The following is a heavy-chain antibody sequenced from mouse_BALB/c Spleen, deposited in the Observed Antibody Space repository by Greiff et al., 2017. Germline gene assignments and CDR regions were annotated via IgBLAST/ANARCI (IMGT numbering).Heavy chain of an antibody. D-gene: IGHD1-1*01. CDR1: GFTFSNYW. CDR2: IRLKSNNYAT. CDR3: TREADYYGSSSFDY. V-gene: IGHV6-6*02. J-gene: IGHJ2*01. Sequence: EVKVEESGGGLVQPGGSMKLSCVASGFTFSNYWMNWVRQSPEKGLEWVAEIRLKSNNYATHYAESVKGRFTISRDDSKSSVYLQMNNLRAEDTGIYYCTREADYYGSSSFDYWGQGTTLTVSS.